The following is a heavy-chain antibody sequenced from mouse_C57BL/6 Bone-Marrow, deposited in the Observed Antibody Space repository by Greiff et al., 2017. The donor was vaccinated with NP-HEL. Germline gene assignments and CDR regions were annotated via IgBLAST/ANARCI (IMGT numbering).Heavy chain of an antibody. Sequence: EVKLVESGGGLVKPGGSLKLSCAASGFTFSDYGMHWVRQAPEKGLEWVAYISSGSSTIYYADTVKGRFTISRDNAKNTLFLQMTSLRSEDTAMYYCARHSKDYWGQGTTLTVS. CDR2: ISSGSSTI. CDR3: ARHSKDY. CDR1: GFTFSDYG. V-gene: IGHV5-17*01. J-gene: IGHJ2*01.